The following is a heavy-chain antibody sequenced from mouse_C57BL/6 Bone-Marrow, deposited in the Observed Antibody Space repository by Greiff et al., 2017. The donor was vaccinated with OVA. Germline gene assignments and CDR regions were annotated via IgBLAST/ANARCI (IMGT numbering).Heavy chain of an antibody. V-gene: IGHV1-81*01. CDR1: GYTFTNYG. J-gene: IGHJ3*01. CDR2: INPRSGNT. Sequence: QVQLQQSGAELARPGASVKLSCKASGYTFTNYGISWVKQRTGQGLEWIGEINPRSGNTYYNEKFKGKATLTADKSSSTAYMELRSLTSEDSAVYFCGPPSFAYWGQGTLVTVSA. CDR3: GPPSFAY.